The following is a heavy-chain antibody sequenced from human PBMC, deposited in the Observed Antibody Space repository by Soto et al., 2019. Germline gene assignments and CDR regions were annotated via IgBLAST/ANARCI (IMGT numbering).Heavy chain of an antibody. CDR1: GYTFTGYY. CDR2: INPNSGGT. J-gene: IGHJ4*02. V-gene: IGHV1-2*02. Sequence: ASVKVSCKASGYTFTGYYMHWVRQAPGQGLEWMGWINPNSGGTNYAQKFQGRVTMTRDTSISTAYMEMSRLRSDDTAVYYCARDITAFYYYDSSGPFEYWGQGTMVTVSS. CDR3: ARDITAFYYYDSSGPFEY. D-gene: IGHD3-22*01.